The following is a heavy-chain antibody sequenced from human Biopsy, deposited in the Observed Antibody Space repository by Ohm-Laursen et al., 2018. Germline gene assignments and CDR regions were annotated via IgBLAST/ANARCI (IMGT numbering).Heavy chain of an antibody. J-gene: IGHJ5*02. CDR3: ARGDYFDSNGYFWFDP. D-gene: IGHD3-22*01. CDR2: IFNSANT. CDR1: GDSISSYY. Sequence: TLSLTCTVSGDSISSYYWSWIRQRPGKGLEWIGYIFNSANTYYNPSLKNLITISGDTSKNQFSLKLNSVTAADTAVYYYARGDYFDSNGYFWFDPWGQGTLVTVSS. V-gene: IGHV4-31*01.